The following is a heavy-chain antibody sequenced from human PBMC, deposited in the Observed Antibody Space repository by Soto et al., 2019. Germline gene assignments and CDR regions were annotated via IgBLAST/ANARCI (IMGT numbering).Heavy chain of an antibody. CDR1: GGSISSYY. J-gene: IGHJ3*02. V-gene: IGHV4-59*01. D-gene: IGHD3-22*01. CDR3: ARERDYYDSSGYSAAFAFDI. CDR2: IYYSGST. Sequence: SETLSLTCTVSGGSISSYYWSWIRQPPGKGLEWIGYIYYSGSTNYNPSLKSRVTISVDTSKNQFSLKLSSVTAADTAVYYCARERDYYDSSGYSAAFAFDIWGQGTMVTVS.